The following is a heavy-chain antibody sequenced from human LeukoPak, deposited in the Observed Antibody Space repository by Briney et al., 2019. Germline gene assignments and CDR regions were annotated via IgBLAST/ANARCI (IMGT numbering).Heavy chain of an antibody. V-gene: IGHV3-23*01. D-gene: IGHD5-12*01. CDR2: ISGSGGST. J-gene: IGHJ4*02. Sequence: GGSLRLSCATSGFIFSSCAMSWVRQAPGKGLEWVSVISGSGGSTNYAEPVKGRFTISRDNSKNTLYLQMNSLRVEDTAVYYCAKHRGRDGGYPFDYWGQGTLVTVSS. CDR3: AKHRGRDGGYPFDY. CDR1: GFIFSSCA.